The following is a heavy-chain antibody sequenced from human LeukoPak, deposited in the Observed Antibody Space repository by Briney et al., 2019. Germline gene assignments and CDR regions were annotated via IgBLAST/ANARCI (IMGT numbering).Heavy chain of an antibody. CDR1: GFTVSSKY. Sequence: PGGSLRLSCAASGFTVSSKYMSWVRQAPGKGLEWVSVIYSGGSTYYADSVKGRFTISRDNSKNTLYLQMNSLRAEDTGVYYCARGCSSTSCYGFDYWGQGTLVTVPS. CDR3: ARGCSSTSCYGFDY. D-gene: IGHD2-2*01. V-gene: IGHV3-53*01. CDR2: IYSGGST. J-gene: IGHJ4*02.